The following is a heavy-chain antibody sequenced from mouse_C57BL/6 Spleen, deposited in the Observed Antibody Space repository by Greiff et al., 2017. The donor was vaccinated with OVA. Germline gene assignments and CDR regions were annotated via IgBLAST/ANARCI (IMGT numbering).Heavy chain of an antibody. CDR3: ARDQRLLLAMDY. J-gene: IGHJ4*01. Sequence: EVKLVESGGGLVKPGGSLKLSCAASGFTFSSYAMSWVRQTPEKRLEWVATISDGGSYTYYPDNVKGRFTISRDNAKNNLYLQMSHLKSEDTAMYYCARDQRLLLAMDYWGQGTSVTVSS. V-gene: IGHV5-4*01. CDR1: GFTFSSYA. D-gene: IGHD3-2*02. CDR2: ISDGGSYT.